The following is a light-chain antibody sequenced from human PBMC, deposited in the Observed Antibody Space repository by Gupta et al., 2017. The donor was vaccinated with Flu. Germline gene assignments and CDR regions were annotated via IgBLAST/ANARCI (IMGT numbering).Light chain of an antibody. CDR3: SSYAGNSNWV. Sequence: QSALTQPPSASGSPGQSVTISCTGTSSDVGGYNYVSWYQQHPGKALKLMIYEVSKRPSGVPVRFSGSKSGNTASLTVSGRPADDEADYFGSSYAGNSNWVFGGGTKLTVL. CDR2: EVS. V-gene: IGLV2-8*01. CDR1: SSDVGGYNY. J-gene: IGLJ3*02.